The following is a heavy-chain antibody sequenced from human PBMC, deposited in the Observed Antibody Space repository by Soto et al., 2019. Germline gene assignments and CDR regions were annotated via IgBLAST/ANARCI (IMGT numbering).Heavy chain of an antibody. CDR1: GYSFSNYW. J-gene: IGHJ4*02. CDR3: ARLVCRATRCYDQSSYYFDY. CDR2: LYPGASDA. V-gene: IGHV5-51*01. D-gene: IGHD2-2*01. Sequence: GESLKISCKGSGYSFSNYWIAWVRQTPDKGLEWMGILYPGASDARYSPSFQGQVTISADTSLNTAYMQWSSLEASDTAMYYCARLVCRATRCYDQSSYYFDYWGQGALVTVSS.